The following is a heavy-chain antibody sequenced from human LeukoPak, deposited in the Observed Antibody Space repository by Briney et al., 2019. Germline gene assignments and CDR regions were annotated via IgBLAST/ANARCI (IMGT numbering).Heavy chain of an antibody. Sequence: SETLSLTCSVSGGSISSYYWSWIRQPPRKGLEWIGYIYYSGSTNYNPSLKSRVIISVDTSKNQFSLKLNSVTAADTAVYYCARVRIAATSTRFDPWGQGALVTVSS. CDR3: ARVRIAATSTRFDP. D-gene: IGHD6-13*01. CDR2: IYYSGST. V-gene: IGHV4-59*01. CDR1: GGSISSYY. J-gene: IGHJ5*02.